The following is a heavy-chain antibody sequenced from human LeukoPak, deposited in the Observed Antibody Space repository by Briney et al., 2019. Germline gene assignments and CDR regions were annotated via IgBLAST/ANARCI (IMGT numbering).Heavy chain of an antibody. Sequence: GGSLRLSCAASGFTISNYDMHWIRQAPGKGLEWVALISYDGSNKYHADSVKGRFTISRDNSKDTLYLQMNSLRAEDRAVYYCTRDMGGTYFDYWGQGTLVTVSS. D-gene: IGHD1-26*01. V-gene: IGHV3-30*03. CDR3: TRDMGGTYFDY. CDR1: GFTISNYD. CDR2: ISYDGSNK. J-gene: IGHJ4*02.